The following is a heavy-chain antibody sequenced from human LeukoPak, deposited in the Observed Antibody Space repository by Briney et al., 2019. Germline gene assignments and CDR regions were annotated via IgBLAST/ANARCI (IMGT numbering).Heavy chain of an antibody. Sequence: SETLSLTCAVYGGSFSGYYWSWNRQPPGKGLEWIGEINHSGSTNYNPSLKSRVTISVDTSKNQFSLKLSSVTAADTAVYYCAGSFMDVWGKGTTVTVSS. CDR2: INHSGST. CDR1: GGSFSGYY. CDR3: AGSFMDV. J-gene: IGHJ6*04. V-gene: IGHV4-34*01.